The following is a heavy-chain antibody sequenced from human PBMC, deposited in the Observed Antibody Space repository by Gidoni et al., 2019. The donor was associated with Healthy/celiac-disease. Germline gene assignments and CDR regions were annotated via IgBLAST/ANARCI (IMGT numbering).Heavy chain of an antibody. CDR3: ARIPSYDFWSGYLYYYYGMDV. J-gene: IGHJ6*02. Sequence: QVTLKESGPVLVKPTETLTLTCTVSGFSLSNARMGVSWIRQPPGKALEWLAHIFSNDEKSYSTSLKSRLTISKDTSKSQVVLTMTNMDPVDTATYYCARIPSYDFWSGYLYYYYGMDVWGQGTTVTVSS. D-gene: IGHD3-3*01. CDR2: IFSNDEK. V-gene: IGHV2-26*01. CDR1: GFSLSNARMG.